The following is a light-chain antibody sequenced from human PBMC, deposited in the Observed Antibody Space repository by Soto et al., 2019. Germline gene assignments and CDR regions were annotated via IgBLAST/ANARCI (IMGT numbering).Light chain of an antibody. CDR1: QSVTRSF. Sequence: EIVLTQSPGTLSLSPGERVTLSCRASQSVTRSFLAWYQQKPGQAPRLLIYGASSRATGIPDRFSGSGSGTDFPLTISRLEPGDFAVYSCYQYGSASRAFGTGTKVDIK. CDR3: YQYGSASRA. J-gene: IGKJ3*01. V-gene: IGKV3-20*01. CDR2: GAS.